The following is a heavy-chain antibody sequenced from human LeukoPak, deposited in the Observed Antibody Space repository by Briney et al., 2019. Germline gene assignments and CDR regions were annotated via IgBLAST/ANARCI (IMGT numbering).Heavy chain of an antibody. CDR1: GFTFSSYS. Sequence: GGSLRLSCAASGFTFSSYSMNWVRQAPGKGLEWVSSISSSSSYIYYADSVKGRFTISRDNAKNSLYLQMNSLRAEDTAVYYCARFEQLIGRFSYWGQGTLVTVSS. D-gene: IGHD5-18*01. CDR3: ARFEQLIGRFSY. V-gene: IGHV3-21*01. J-gene: IGHJ4*02. CDR2: ISSSSSYI.